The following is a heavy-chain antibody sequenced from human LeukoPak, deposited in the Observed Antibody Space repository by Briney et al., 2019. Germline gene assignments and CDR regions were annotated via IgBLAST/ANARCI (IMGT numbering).Heavy chain of an antibody. CDR3: AKSRAVPAAMLYYYYMDV. V-gene: IGHV3-30*18. CDR2: ISYDGSNK. D-gene: IGHD2-2*01. CDR1: GFSISKYA. J-gene: IGHJ6*03. Sequence: PGRSLRLSCAASGFSISKYAMHWVRQAPGKGLEWVAVISYDGSNKYYSDSVKGRFTISTDTSKNTLYLQMNSLRAEDTAVYYCAKSRAVPAAMLYYYYMDVWGKGTTVTISS.